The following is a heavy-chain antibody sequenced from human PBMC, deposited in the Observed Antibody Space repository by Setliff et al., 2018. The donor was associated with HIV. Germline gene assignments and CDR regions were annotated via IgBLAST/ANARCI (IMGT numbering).Heavy chain of an antibody. J-gene: IGHJ6*04. D-gene: IGHD3-22*01. CDR2: IIPIFGIA. CDR3: ARNYDSSGYYWLADV. V-gene: IGHV1-69*05. Sequence: SVKVSCKASGGTFSSYAISWVRQAPGQGLEWMGGIIPIFGIANYAQKFQGRVTITTDESTSTAYMELSSLRSEDTAVYYCARNYDSSGYYWLADVWGKGTTVTAPQ. CDR1: GGTFSSYA.